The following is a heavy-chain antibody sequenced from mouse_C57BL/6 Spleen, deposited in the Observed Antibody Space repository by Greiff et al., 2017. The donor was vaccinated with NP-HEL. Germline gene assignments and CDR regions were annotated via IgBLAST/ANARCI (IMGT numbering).Heavy chain of an antibody. D-gene: IGHD1-1*02. Sequence: VQLQQSGAELVKPGASVKISCKASGYAFSSYWMNWVKQRPGKGLEWIGQIYPGDGDTNYNGKFKGKATLTADKSSSTAYMQLSSLTSEDSAVYFGARSGAHGPSNWYFDVWGTGTTVTVSS. CDR3: ARSGAHGPSNWYFDV. CDR1: GYAFSSYW. J-gene: IGHJ1*03. V-gene: IGHV1-80*01. CDR2: IYPGDGDT.